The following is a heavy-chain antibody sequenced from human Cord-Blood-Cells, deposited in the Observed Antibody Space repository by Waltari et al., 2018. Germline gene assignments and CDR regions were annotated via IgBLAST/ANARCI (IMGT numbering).Heavy chain of an antibody. V-gene: IGHV4-39*01. CDR1: GGSISSSSYY. D-gene: IGHD6-6*01. CDR2: IYYSGST. J-gene: IGHJ2*01. Sequence: QLQLQESGPGLVKPSETLSLTCTVSGGSISSSSYYWGWIRQPPGKGLEWIGGIYYSGSTYYNPSLKSRVTISVDTSKNQFSLKLSSVTAADTAVYYCARQNLQLVQDWYFDLWGRGTLVTVSS. CDR3: ARQNLQLVQDWYFDL.